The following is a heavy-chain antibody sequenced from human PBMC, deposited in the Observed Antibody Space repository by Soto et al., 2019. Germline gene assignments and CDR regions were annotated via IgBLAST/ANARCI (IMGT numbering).Heavy chain of an antibody. V-gene: IGHV3-30*03. CDR2: ISYDGNTK. Sequence: GGSLRLSCAASGFTFSDYGVHWFRQAPGKGLEWVAIISYDGNTKYYADSVKGRFTISRDNSKNTLYLQMNSLRAEDTAVYYCARDRGYSGYAPPDYWGQGTLVTVSS. J-gene: IGHJ4*02. CDR3: ARDRGYSGYAPPDY. CDR1: GFTFSDYG. D-gene: IGHD5-12*01.